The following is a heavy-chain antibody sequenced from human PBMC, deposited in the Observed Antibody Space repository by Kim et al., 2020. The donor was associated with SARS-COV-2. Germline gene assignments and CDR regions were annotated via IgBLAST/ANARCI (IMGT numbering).Heavy chain of an antibody. CDR3: ARRDCSGGSCFIIAAPNGMDV. Sequence: GGSLRLSCAASGFTFSSYAMHWVRQAPGKGLEWVAVISYDGSNKYYADSVKGRFTISRDNSKNTLYLQMNSLRAEDTAVYYCARRDCSGGSCFIIAAPNGMDVWGQGTTVTVSS. V-gene: IGHV3-30-3*01. D-gene: IGHD2-15*01. CDR2: ISYDGSNK. CDR1: GFTFSSYA. J-gene: IGHJ6*01.